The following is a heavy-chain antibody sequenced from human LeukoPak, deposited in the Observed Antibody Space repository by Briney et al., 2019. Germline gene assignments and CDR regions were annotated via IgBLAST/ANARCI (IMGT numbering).Heavy chain of an antibody. CDR2: IDPSDSYT. CDR3: ARVSWFWELSYFDY. Sequence: GESLRISCKASGYSFTSYWISWVRQMPGKGLEWMARIDPSDSYTYYSPSFQGHVTISVDKSNSTAYLQWSSLKASDTAMYYCARVSWFWELSYFDYWGQGTLVTVSS. J-gene: IGHJ4*02. V-gene: IGHV5-10-1*01. CDR1: GYSFTSYW. D-gene: IGHD3-10*01.